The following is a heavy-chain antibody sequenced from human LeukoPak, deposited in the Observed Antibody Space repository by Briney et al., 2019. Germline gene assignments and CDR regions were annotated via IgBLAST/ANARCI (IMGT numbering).Heavy chain of an antibody. CDR3: ARDPARGGWFSDY. CDR1: GFTFSSYW. D-gene: IGHD6-19*01. CDR2: IKQDGSEK. J-gene: IGHJ4*02. Sequence: QPGRSLRLSCAASGFTFSSYWMSWVRQAPGKGLEWVANIKQDGSEKYYVDSVKGRFTISRDNAKNSLYLQMNSLRAEDTAVYYCARDPARGGWFSDYWGQGTLVTVSS. V-gene: IGHV3-7*01.